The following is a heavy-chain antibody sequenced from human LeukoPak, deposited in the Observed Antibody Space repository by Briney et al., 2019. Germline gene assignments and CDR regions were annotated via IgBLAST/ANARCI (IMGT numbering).Heavy chain of an antibody. CDR3: ARGLGKGYISGGWFDP. V-gene: IGHV3-43*02. CDR2: ISGDGGST. J-gene: IGHJ5*02. D-gene: IGHD6-25*01. Sequence: GGSLRLSCAASGFTFDDYAMHWVRQAPGKGLEWVSLISGDGGSTYYADSVKGRFTISRDNAKNSLYLQMNSLRAEDTAVYYCARGLGKGYISGGWFDPWGQGTLVTVSS. CDR1: GFTFDDYA.